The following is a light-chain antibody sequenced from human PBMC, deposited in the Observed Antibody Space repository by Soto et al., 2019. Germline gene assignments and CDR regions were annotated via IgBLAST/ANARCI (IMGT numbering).Light chain of an antibody. V-gene: IGKV1-16*01. Sequence: DIQMTQSPSSLSASVGDRVTMTCRASQGIQNYLAWFQQKPGTAPKSLIFAASSLQSGVPSRFGGSGSGTEFILTISSLQPDDFATYYCQQYFHYPLTFGGGTRVEI. CDR2: AAS. CDR1: QGIQNY. CDR3: QQYFHYPLT. J-gene: IGKJ4*01.